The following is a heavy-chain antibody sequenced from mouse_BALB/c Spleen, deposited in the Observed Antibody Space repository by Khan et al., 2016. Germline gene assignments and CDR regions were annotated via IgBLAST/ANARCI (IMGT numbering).Heavy chain of an antibody. CDR3: TRSYDAMDY. V-gene: IGHV5-6-4*01. CDR1: GFTFSSYT. J-gene: IGHJ4*01. D-gene: IGHD1-1*02. CDR2: ISSGGSYN. Sequence: EVELVESGGGLVKPGGSLKLSCAASGFTFSSYTMSWVRQTPEKRLEWVATISSGGSYNYYPTSVNGRFISTRDNAKNTLYLQVSSLKSEETAMYYCTRSYDAMDYWGQGTSVTVSS.